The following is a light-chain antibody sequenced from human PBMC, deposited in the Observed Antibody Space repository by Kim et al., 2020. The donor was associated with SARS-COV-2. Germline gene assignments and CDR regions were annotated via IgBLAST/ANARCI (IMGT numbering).Light chain of an antibody. CDR2: AAS. CDR3: QQYDSYPRT. V-gene: IGKV1D-16*01. J-gene: IGKJ1*01. CDR1: QAISSW. Sequence: DIQMTQSPSLVSASVGDRVTITCRASQAISSWLAWYQHKPEKAPRSLIYAASSLQRGVPSRFSGSGSGTDFTLTISSLQPEDFATYYCQQYDSYPRTCGQETKVDIK.